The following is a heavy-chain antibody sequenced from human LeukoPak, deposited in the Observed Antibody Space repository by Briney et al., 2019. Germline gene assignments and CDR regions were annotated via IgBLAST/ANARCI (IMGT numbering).Heavy chain of an antibody. D-gene: IGHD2-15*01. CDR1: GGSINSYY. Sequence: SETLSLTCTVSGGSINSYYWSWIRQPAGKGLEWVGRINTSGSTKYNASLKSRVTISLDKSNNQFSLQLSSVSAADTAVYYCAREYCSGGSCYYYYYYMDVWGKGTTVTVSS. CDR2: INTSGST. V-gene: IGHV4-4*07. CDR3: AREYCSGGSCYYYYYYMDV. J-gene: IGHJ6*03.